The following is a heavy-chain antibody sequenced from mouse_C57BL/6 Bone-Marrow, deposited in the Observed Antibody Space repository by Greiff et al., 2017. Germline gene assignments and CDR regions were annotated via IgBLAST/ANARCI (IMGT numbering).Heavy chain of an antibody. J-gene: IGHJ4*01. CDR3: ASFQGAMDY. CDR1: GFTFSSYA. Sequence: EVKLMESGGGLVKPGGSLKLSCAASGFTFSSYAMSWVRQTPEKRLEWVATISDGGSYTYYPDNVKGRFTISRDNAKNNLYLQMSHLKSEDTAMYYCASFQGAMDYWGQGTSVTVSS. CDR2: ISDGGSYT. V-gene: IGHV5-4*03.